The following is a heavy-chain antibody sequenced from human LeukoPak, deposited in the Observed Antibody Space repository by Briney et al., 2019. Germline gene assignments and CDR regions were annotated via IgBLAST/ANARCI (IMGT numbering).Heavy chain of an antibody. CDR2: MNPNSGNT. Sequence: ASVKVSCKASDYTFTSYDINWVRQATGQGLEWMGWMNPNSGNTGYAQKFQGRVTITRNTSISTAFMELSSLRSEDTAVYYCARGLSLVVARGYLSDYWGQGTLVTVSS. CDR1: DYTFTSYD. CDR3: ARGLSLVVARGYLSDY. V-gene: IGHV1-8*01. D-gene: IGHD6-25*01. J-gene: IGHJ4*02.